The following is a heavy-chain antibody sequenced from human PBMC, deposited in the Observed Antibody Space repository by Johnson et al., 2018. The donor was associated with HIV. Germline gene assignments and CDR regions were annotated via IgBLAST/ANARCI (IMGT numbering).Heavy chain of an antibody. J-gene: IGHJ3*02. CDR1: GFTFSSYA. Sequence: VQLVESGGSVVQPRRSLTLSCEASGFTFSSYAMSWVRQAPGKGLEWVSAISGSGGSTYYADSVKGRFTISRDNSTNTLYLQMNSLRAEDTAVYYCAREGGSSGPDAFDIWGQGTMVTVSS. CDR3: AREGGSSGPDAFDI. V-gene: IGHV3-23*04. CDR2: ISGSGGST. D-gene: IGHD3-16*01.